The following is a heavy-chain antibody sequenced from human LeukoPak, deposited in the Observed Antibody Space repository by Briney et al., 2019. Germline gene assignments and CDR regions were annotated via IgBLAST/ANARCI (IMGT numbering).Heavy chain of an antibody. D-gene: IGHD4-17*01. Sequence: SETLSLTCAVYGGSFSGYYWSWIRQPPGKGLEWIGEINHSGSTNYNPSLKSRVTISVDTSKTQFSLKLSSVTAADTAVYYCARAHGDYDWDCYFGLWGRGTLVTVSS. CDR1: GGSFSGYY. J-gene: IGHJ2*01. V-gene: IGHV4-34*01. CDR2: INHSGST. CDR3: ARAHGDYDWDCYFGL.